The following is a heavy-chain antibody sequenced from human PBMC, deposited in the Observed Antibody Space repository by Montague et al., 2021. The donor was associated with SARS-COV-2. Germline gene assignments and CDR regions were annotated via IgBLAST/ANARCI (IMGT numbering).Heavy chain of an antibody. CDR2: IYASGNT. CDR1: GGSISNNN. CDR3: ARDRPRSYDYGSGTYPWGGLGVDV. D-gene: IGHD3-10*01. J-gene: IGHJ6*02. V-gene: IGHV4-4*07. Sequence: SETLSLTCTVSGGSISNNNWSWIRKPDGKGMEWIGRIYASGNTNYNSSPKSRVTMSVDTYKNKYSLKLSPVTAADTAAYYCARDRPRSYDYGSGTYPWGGLGVDVWGQGTTVTVSS.